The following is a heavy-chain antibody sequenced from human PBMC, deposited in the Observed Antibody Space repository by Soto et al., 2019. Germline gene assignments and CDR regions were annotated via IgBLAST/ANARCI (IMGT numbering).Heavy chain of an antibody. J-gene: IGHJ5*02. Sequence: EGLSLTCHVSGASISNYYWSWIRQPSGKGLEWIGRIYTSGNTNYNPSLKGRVTMSGDMSKNQFSLKLSSVAAADTAVYYCARDDNGDKGRAFDPWGQGTLVTVSS. CDR3: ARDDNGDKGRAFDP. V-gene: IGHV4-4*07. CDR2: IYTSGNT. D-gene: IGHD4-17*01. CDR1: GASISNYY.